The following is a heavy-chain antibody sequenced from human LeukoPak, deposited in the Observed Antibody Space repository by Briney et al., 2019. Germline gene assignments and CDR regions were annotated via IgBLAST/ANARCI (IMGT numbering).Heavy chain of an antibody. D-gene: IGHD6-13*01. Sequence: GASVKVSCKASGYTFTSYDITWVRQASGEGLEWMGWISAYNGNTNYAQNLQGRVTMTTDTSTSTAYMELRSLRSDDTAIYYCARLQIAAAALHPWGQGTLVTVSS. J-gene: IGHJ5*02. CDR1: GYTFTSYD. CDR2: ISAYNGNT. V-gene: IGHV1-18*01. CDR3: ARLQIAAAALHP.